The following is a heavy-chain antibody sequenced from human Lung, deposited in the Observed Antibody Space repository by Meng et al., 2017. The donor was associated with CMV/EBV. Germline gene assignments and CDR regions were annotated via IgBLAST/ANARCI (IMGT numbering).Heavy chain of an antibody. D-gene: IGHD6-19*01. CDR3: ASFPPPGKQWLVTDY. V-gene: IGHV4-4*02. CDR1: GGSISSSNW. CDR2: IYHSGST. Sequence: QVQPKGSGQGLVKPSGTLSLTLAVSGGSISSSNWWSWVRQPPGKGLEWIGEIYHSGSTNYNPSLKSRVTISVDKSKNQFSLKLSSVTAADTAVYYCASFPPPGKQWLVTDYWGQGTLVTVSS. J-gene: IGHJ4*02.